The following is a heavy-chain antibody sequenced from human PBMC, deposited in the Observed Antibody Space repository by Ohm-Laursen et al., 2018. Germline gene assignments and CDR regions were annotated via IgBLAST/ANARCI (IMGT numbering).Heavy chain of an antibody. CDR2: ISSGSDTI. CDR3: ARVAWGYFDY. CDR1: GFTFSTYS. Sequence: SLRLSCSASGFTFSTYSMNWFRQSPGKGLEWVSYISSGSDTIHYTDSVKGRFTISRDNAKNSLFLHMNSLRADDTVVYYCARVAWGYFDYWGQGTLVTVSS. J-gene: IGHJ4*02. D-gene: IGHD3-3*02. V-gene: IGHV3-48*01.